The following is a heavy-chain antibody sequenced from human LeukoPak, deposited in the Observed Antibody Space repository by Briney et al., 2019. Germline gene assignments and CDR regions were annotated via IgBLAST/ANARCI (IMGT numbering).Heavy chain of an antibody. D-gene: IGHD2-21*02. Sequence: GGSLRLSCAASGFTVSSNYMSWVRQAPGKGLEWVSVIYSGGSTYYADSVQGRFTISRDNAKNSLSLQMNSLRAEDTAVYYCARSVTAANWFDPWGQGTLVTVSS. J-gene: IGHJ5*02. CDR3: ARSVTAANWFDP. CDR1: GFTVSSNY. CDR2: IYSGGST. V-gene: IGHV3-66*01.